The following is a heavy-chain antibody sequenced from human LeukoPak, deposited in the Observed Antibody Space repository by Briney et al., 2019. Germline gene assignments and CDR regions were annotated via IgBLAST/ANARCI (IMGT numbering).Heavy chain of an antibody. V-gene: IGHV4-59*01. Sequence: SETLSLTCTVSGGSISTYYWSWIRQPPGKGLEWVGYIYYTGSTNYNPSLKSRVTIPVDTSKNQFSLKLSSVTTADTAVYFCARSYDSRGYYYYGMDVWGQGTTVTVSS. J-gene: IGHJ6*02. CDR3: ARSYDSRGYYYYGMDV. CDR2: IYYTGST. CDR1: GGSISTYY. D-gene: IGHD3-22*01.